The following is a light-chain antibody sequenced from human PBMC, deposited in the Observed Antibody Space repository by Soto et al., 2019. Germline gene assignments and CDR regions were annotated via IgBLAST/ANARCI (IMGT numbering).Light chain of an antibody. J-gene: IGKJ4*01. CDR1: QSVEGN. V-gene: IGKV3-11*01. CDR3: QQRGTWPPLS. Sequence: ETVLTQSPATLSLSPGDRAILSCRASQSVEGNLAWYQQKPGQAPRLLIYDASSRASGIPARFSGSGSGTDFTLTIGNLEPEDFAVYYCQQRGTWPPLSFGGGTKVEIK. CDR2: DAS.